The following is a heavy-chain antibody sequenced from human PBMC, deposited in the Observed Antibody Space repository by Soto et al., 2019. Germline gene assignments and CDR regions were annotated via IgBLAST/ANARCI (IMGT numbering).Heavy chain of an antibody. D-gene: IGHD2-2*02. Sequence: QAQLQQSGPGLVKPSQTLSLTCAISGESVSSDSASWNWIRQSPSRGLEWLGRTYYRSKWYYEYALSMKSRITVIPDTSKNRFSLQLNSVTPEDTAVYYCVRGNIHFDYWGQGTLVTVSS. V-gene: IGHV6-1*01. CDR1: GESVSSDSAS. CDR3: VRGNIHFDY. CDR2: TYYRSKWYY. J-gene: IGHJ4*02.